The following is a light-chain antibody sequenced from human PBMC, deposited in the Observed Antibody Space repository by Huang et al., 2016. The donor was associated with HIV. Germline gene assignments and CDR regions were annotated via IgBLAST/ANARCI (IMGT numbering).Light chain of an antibody. V-gene: IGKV4-1*01. J-gene: IGKJ1*01. CDR2: GAS. CDR1: QTVLYSSNNKNY. Sequence: DIVMTQSPDSLAVSLGERATINCKSSQTVLYSSNNKNYLAWYQQKPGQSPKLLIYGASTRESGVPDRFSGSGYGTDFTLTISSLQAADVAVYYCHQYYRSPWTFGQGTKVEIK. CDR3: HQYYRSPWT.